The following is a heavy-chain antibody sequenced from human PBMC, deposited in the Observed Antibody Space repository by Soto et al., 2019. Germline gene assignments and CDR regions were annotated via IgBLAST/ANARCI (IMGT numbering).Heavy chain of an antibody. Sequence: QVQLVQSGAEVRKPGSSVRVSCKASGGSFNRHTISWVRQAPGQGLEWMGGIIPIFGTANYAQKFQGRVTITADESTSTAYMELSSLRSEDTAVYYCARLRGNWFDPWGQGTLVTVSS. CDR2: IIPIFGTA. V-gene: IGHV1-69*01. D-gene: IGHD4-17*01. CDR1: GGSFNRHT. CDR3: ARLRGNWFDP. J-gene: IGHJ5*02.